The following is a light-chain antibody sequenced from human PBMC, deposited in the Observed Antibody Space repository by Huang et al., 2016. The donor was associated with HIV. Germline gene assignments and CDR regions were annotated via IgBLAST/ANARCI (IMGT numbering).Light chain of an antibody. CDR1: QSVSDN. J-gene: IGKJ4*01. V-gene: IGKV3-15*01. CDR3: QQYSRWPPA. Sequence: EIVMTQSPPTLSVSPGERAALSGRASQSVSDNLAWYQQNPGQAPRVLIYGASTRATGIPARFSGSGSETEFTLTIRSLQSEDVAVYYCQQYSRWPPAFGGGTKVEIK. CDR2: GAS.